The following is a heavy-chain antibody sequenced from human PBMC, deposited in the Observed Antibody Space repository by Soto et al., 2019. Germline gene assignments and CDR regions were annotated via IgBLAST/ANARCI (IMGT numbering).Heavy chain of an antibody. V-gene: IGHV1-18*01. Sequence: QVHLVQSGAEVKKPGASVKVSCKGSGYDFTTYGITWVRQAPGQGLEWMAWISAHNGNTDYAQTLPGRVTVTRDTSTSTAYMVLRSLRSDDTAMYYCARGRYGDYWGQGALVTVSS. CDR3: ARGRYGDY. J-gene: IGHJ4*02. CDR2: ISAHNGNT. D-gene: IGHD1-1*01. CDR1: GYDFTTYG.